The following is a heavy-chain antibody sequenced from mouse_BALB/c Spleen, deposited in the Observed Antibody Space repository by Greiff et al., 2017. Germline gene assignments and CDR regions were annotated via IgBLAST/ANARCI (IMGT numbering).Heavy chain of an antibody. V-gene: IGHV5-4*02. J-gene: IGHJ4*01. CDR1: GFTFSDSY. CDR3: ARNGNDYGVPMDY. Sequence: DVMLVESGGGLVKPGGSLKLSCAASGFTFSDSYMHWVRQTPEKRLEWVATISDGGSYTYYPDSVKGRFTISRDNAKNNLYLQMSSLKSEDTAMYDCARNGNDYGVPMDYWGQGTSVTVSS. CDR2: ISDGGSYT. D-gene: IGHD2-4*01.